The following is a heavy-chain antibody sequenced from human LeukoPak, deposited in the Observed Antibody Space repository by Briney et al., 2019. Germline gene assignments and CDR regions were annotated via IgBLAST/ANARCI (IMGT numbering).Heavy chain of an antibody. J-gene: IGHJ4*02. CDR1: GGSISSGGYS. D-gene: IGHD6-6*01. CDR3: ARDRHSRDY. Sequence: SQTLSLTCAVSGGSISSGGYSWSWIRQPPGKGLEWIGYIYHSGSTYYNPSLKSRVTISVDRSKNQFSLKLSSVTAADTAVYYCARDRHSRDYWGQGTLVTVSS. V-gene: IGHV4-30-2*01. CDR2: IYHSGST.